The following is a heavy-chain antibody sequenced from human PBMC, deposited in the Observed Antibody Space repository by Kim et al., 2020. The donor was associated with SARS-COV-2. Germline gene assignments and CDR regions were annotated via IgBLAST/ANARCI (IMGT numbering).Heavy chain of an antibody. Sequence: KGDTEYAQRLQGRVTMTADRSTNTVFLDLSSLTSADTAIYYCARGEAWFDNWGQGTLVTVSS. J-gene: IGHJ5*02. V-gene: IGHV1-18*01. CDR3: ARGEAWFDN. CDR2: KGDT.